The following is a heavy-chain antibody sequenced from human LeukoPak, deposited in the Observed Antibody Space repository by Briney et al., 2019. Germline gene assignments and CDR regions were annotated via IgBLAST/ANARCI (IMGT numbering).Heavy chain of an antibody. CDR3: ARETIAATPSDAFDI. Sequence: GGSLRLSCAASGFTFSDYYMNWIRQAPGKGLEWVSHISPSTGYTNYADSVKGRFTISRDNAKNSLYLQMNSLRAEDTAVYYCARETIAATPSDAFDIWGQGTMVTVAS. J-gene: IGHJ3*02. D-gene: IGHD6-13*01. CDR2: ISPSTGYT. CDR1: GFTFSDYY. V-gene: IGHV3-11*05.